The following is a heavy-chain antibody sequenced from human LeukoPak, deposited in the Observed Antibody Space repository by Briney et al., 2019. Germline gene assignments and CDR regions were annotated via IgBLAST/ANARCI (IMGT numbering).Heavy chain of an antibody. D-gene: IGHD5-12*01. CDR1: GFFSAAYY. V-gene: IGHV4-38-2*02. Sequence: PSETLSLTCTVSGFFSAAYYWGWIRQPPGKGLEWIASIRHDGHTYHNPSLRSQVTIPVDMSRNQFSLKLNSLTAADTAAYYCARQVATKGEWAFDVWGQGTMVTVSS. J-gene: IGHJ3*01. CDR2: IRHDGHT. CDR3: ARQVATKGEWAFDV.